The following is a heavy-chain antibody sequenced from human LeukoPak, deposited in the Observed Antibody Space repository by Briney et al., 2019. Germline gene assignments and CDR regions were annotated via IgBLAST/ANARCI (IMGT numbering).Heavy chain of an antibody. J-gene: IGHJ4*02. Sequence: GGSLRLSCAASGFTFSSYAMSWVRQAPGKGLEWVSAISGSGGSTYHADSVKGRFTISRDNSKNTLYLQMNSLRAEDTAVYYCAKDQQLVPTLFDYWGQGTLVTVSS. D-gene: IGHD6-13*01. CDR3: AKDQQLVPTLFDY. V-gene: IGHV3-23*01. CDR1: GFTFSSYA. CDR2: ISGSGGST.